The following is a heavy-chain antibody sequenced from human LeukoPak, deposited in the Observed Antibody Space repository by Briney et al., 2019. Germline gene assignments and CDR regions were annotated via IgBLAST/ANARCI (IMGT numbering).Heavy chain of an antibody. CDR3: ARDLEGDPTARPYYMDV. CDR1: GGTFSSYA. CDR2: VIPIFGTA. V-gene: IGHV1-69*13. J-gene: IGHJ6*03. D-gene: IGHD1-26*01. Sequence: SVKVSCKASGGTFSSYAISWVRQAPGQGLEWMGGVIPIFGTANYAQKFQGRVTITADESTSTAYMALSSLRSEDTAVYYCARDLEGDPTARPYYMDVWGKGTTVTVSS.